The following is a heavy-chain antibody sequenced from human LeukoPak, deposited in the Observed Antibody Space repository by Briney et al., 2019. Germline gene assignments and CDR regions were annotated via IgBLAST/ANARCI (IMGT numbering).Heavy chain of an antibody. D-gene: IGHD3-10*01. Sequence: SGGSLRLSCAASGFTFGTYWMHWVRQAPGKGLVWVSHINNDGSYTSYADSVKGRFTISRDNAKNTLYPQMNSLRAEDTAVYYCARDGSLVRGIMYDYWGQGTLVTVPS. CDR3: ARDGSLVRGIMYDY. CDR2: INNDGSYT. J-gene: IGHJ4*02. CDR1: GFTFGTYW. V-gene: IGHV3-74*01.